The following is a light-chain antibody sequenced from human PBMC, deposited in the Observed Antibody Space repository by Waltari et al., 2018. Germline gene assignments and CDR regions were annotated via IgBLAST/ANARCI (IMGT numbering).Light chain of an antibody. Sequence: QAVVTQEPSLTVSPGGTVTLTCGSSDGAATSSRFPYWFQQRPGPAPTALISETSEKQSWTPARFSGSLIGGKAALTLSDAQPDDEAEYFCSLSYAGILVFGGGTKLTVL. CDR1: DGAATSSRF. CDR2: ETS. V-gene: IGLV7-46*01. J-gene: IGLJ3*02. CDR3: SLSYAGILV.